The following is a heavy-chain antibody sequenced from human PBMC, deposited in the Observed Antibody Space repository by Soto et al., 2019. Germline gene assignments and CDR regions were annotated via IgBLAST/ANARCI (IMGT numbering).Heavy chain of an antibody. CDR3: AREGYCSGGICYKQDYAMDV. D-gene: IGHD2-15*01. CDR1: GDSVDSGRFY. V-gene: IGHV4-61*01. CDR2: VHNSGSV. Sequence: SETLSLTCTVSGDSVDSGRFYWSWLRQSPGKGLEWIGYVHNSGSVTYNPALESRLTISVDTSKNQFSLRLSSVTAADTAVYYCAREGYCSGGICYKQDYAMDVWGQGTTVTVSS. J-gene: IGHJ6*02.